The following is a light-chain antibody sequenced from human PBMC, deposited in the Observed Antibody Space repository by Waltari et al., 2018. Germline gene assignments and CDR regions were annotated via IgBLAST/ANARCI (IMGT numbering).Light chain of an antibody. Sequence: EIVLTQSPGTLSLSPGERATLSCRASQSVSASFLAWDQQKPGPAPRLLISGASTRATGIPDRFSGSGSGTDFTLTINRLEPEDFALYYCQQYGSPPYTFGQGTRLQIK. CDR2: GAS. V-gene: IGKV3-20*01. CDR3: QQYGSPPYT. CDR1: QSVSASF. J-gene: IGKJ2*01.